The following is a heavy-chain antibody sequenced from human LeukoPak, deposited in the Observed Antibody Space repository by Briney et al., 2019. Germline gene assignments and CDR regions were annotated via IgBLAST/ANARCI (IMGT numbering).Heavy chain of an antibody. D-gene: IGHD1-26*01. CDR1: GFTFSSYG. Sequence: GRSLRLSCAASGFTFSSYGMHWVRQAPGKGLEWVAVISYDGSNKYYADSVKGRFTISRDNSKNTLYLQMNSLRAEDTAVYYCAKADLVGATNYPFDYWGQGTLVTVSS. CDR2: ISYDGSNK. J-gene: IGHJ4*02. V-gene: IGHV3-30*18. CDR3: AKADLVGATNYPFDY.